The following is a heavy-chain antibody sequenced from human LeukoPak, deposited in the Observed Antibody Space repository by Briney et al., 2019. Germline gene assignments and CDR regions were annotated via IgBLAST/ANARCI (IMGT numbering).Heavy chain of an antibody. Sequence: SETLSLTCTVSGGSISSHYWSWIRQPPGKGLEWIGYISYSGSTNYNPSLKSRVTISVDTSKNQFSLKLSSVTAADTAMYYCGSSYGDYVADWGQGTLVTVSS. CDR2: ISYSGST. CDR3: GSSYGDYVAD. V-gene: IGHV4-59*08. J-gene: IGHJ4*02. CDR1: GGSISSHY. D-gene: IGHD4-17*01.